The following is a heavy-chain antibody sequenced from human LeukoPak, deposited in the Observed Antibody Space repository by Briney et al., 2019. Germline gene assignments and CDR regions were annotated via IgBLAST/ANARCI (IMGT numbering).Heavy chain of an antibody. CDR2: IYYSGST. CDR3: ARGRAYYDSSGYGY. V-gene: IGHV4-59*01. CDR1: GGSISSYY. Sequence: SESLSLTCTVSGGSISSYYWSWIRQPPGNGLEWIGYIYYSGSTNYNPSLKSRVTISVDTSKNQFSLKLSSVTAADTAVYYCARGRAYYDSSGYGYWGQGTLVTVSS. J-gene: IGHJ4*02. D-gene: IGHD3-22*01.